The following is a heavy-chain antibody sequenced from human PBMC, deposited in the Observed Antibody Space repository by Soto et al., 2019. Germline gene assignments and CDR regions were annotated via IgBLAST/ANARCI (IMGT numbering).Heavy chain of an antibody. V-gene: IGHV3-21*01. D-gene: IGHD3-10*01. CDR2: ISSSSSYI. CDR1: GFTFSSYS. Sequence: VQLVESGGGLVKPGGSLRLSCAASGFTFSSYSMNWVRQAPGKGLEWVSSISSSSSYIYYADSVKGRFTISRDNAKNSLYLQMNSLRAEDTAVYYCARDYYGSGSYTPIDYWGQGTLVTVSS. J-gene: IGHJ4*02. CDR3: ARDYYGSGSYTPIDY.